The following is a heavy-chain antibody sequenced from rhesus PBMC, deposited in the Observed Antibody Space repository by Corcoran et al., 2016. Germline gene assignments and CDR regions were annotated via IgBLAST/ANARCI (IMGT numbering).Heavy chain of an antibody. V-gene: IGHV3-54*02. CDR3: ARAKGGYSYSTQDY. CDR2: ISYDGRKK. J-gene: IGHJ4*01. Sequence: EVQLVESGGGLVQPGGSLRLSCAASGFTFSSYGMHWVRQAPGKGLKWVAVISYDGRKKDYADYVKDRLTIYRDKCKNMLYLQMNNLKVEDTAVDYCARAKGGYSYSTQDYWGQGVLVTVSS. D-gene: IGHD5-12*01. CDR1: GFTFSSYG.